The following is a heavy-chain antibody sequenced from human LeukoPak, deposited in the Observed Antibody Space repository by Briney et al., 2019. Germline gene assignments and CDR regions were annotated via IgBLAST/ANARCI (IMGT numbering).Heavy chain of an antibody. CDR1: GGSIGSSSYY. D-gene: IGHD6-6*01. CDR3: ARGSQVYSSSSLRFDY. J-gene: IGHJ4*02. V-gene: IGHV4-39*01. CDR2: IFHSGST. Sequence: SQTLSLTCTVSGGSIGSSSYYWGWIRQPPGKGLEWIGNIFHSGSTYYNPSLKSRVTISVDTSKDQFSLQMSSVTAADTAVYYCARGSQVYSSSSLRFDYWGRGTLVTVSS.